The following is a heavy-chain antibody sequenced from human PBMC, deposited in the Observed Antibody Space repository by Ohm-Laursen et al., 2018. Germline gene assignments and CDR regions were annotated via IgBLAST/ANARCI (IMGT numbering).Heavy chain of an antibody. CDR2: ISYSGNT. D-gene: IGHD2-8*01. CDR1: GGSVSSGSYY. V-gene: IGHV4-61*01. CDR3: ARDETNFLDY. J-gene: IGHJ4*02. Sequence: GTLSLTCTVSGGSVSSGSYYWSWIRQPPGKGLEWIGYISYSGNTNYNPSLKSRVTISVDTSKNQFSLKLSSVAAADTAVYYCARDETNFLDYWGQGTLVTVSS.